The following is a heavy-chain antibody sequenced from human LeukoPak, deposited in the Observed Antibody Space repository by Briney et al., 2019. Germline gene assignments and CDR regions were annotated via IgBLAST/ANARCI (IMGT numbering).Heavy chain of an antibody. D-gene: IGHD5-12*01. V-gene: IGHV4-59*01. CDR3: ARGGPVGTIMLDS. Sequence: SEPLSLTCTVSGGSISSYYWSWIRQPPGKGLEWIGYIYYSGSTNYNPSLKSRVTISVDTSKNQFSLKLSSVTAADTAVYYCARGGPVGTIMLDSWGQGTLVTVSS. J-gene: IGHJ5*01. CDR2: IYYSGST. CDR1: GGSISSYY.